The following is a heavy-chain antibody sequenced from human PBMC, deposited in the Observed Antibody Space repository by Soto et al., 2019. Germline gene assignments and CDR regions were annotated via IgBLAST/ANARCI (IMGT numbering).Heavy chain of an antibody. V-gene: IGHV4-39*01. CDR1: GGSISSSSYY. CDR2: IYYSGST. Sequence: QLQLQESGPGLVKPSETLSLTCTVSGGSISSSSYYWGWIRQPPGKGLEWIGSIYYSGSTYYNPSLKSRVTISVDTSKNQFSLKLSSVTAADTAVYYCARQGIAEAGYYYYYGMDVWGQGTTVTVSS. CDR3: ARQGIAEAGYYYYYGMDV. J-gene: IGHJ6*02. D-gene: IGHD6-13*01.